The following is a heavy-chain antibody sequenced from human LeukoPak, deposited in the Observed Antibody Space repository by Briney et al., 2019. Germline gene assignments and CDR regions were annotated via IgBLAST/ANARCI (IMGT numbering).Heavy chain of an antibody. CDR1: GGSFSGYY. CDR3: ARGKYRRPNWFDP. J-gene: IGHJ5*02. D-gene: IGHD2-2*01. V-gene: IGHV4-34*01. CDR2: INHSGST. Sequence: SETLSLTCAVYGGSFSGYYWSWIRQPPGKGLEWIGEINHSGSTNHNPSLKSRVTISVDTSKNQFSLKLSSVTAADTAVYYCARGKYRRPNWFDPWGQGTLVTVSS.